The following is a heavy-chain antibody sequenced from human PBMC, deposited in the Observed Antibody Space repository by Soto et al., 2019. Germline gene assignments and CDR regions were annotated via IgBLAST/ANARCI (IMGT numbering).Heavy chain of an antibody. CDR1: GGSFSGYY. J-gene: IGHJ4*02. D-gene: IGHD6-6*01. CDR2: INHSGST. V-gene: IGHV4-34*01. Sequence: SETLSLTCAVYGGSFSGYYWSWIRQPPGKGLEWIGEINHSGSTNYNPSLKSLVTISVDTYKNQFSLKLSFVTAADTAVYYCARSNLYSSSSMDYWGQGTLVTVSS. CDR3: ARSNLYSSSSMDY.